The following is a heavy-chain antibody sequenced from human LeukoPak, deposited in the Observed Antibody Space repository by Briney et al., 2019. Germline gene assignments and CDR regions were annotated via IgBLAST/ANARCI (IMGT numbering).Heavy chain of an antibody. D-gene: IGHD5-18*01. CDR2: ILYDGTMK. CDR1: GFTFSNFA. CDR3: ARQRRGYSYGRFYYFDY. V-gene: IGHV3-30*03. Sequence: GGSLRLSCAASGFTFSNFAMHWVRQAPGKGLEWLAVILYDGTMKYYADSVNGRFTISRDNSENMVFLQMNRLTVDDTAVYYCARQRRGYSYGRFYYFDYWGQGTLVTVSS. J-gene: IGHJ4*02.